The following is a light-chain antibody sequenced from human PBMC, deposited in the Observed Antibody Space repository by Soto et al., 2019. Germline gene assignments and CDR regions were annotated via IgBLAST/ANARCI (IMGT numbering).Light chain of an antibody. CDR2: TSS. Sequence: DIQMTQSPSYLSASVGDKVTLTCRASQSISGYLNWYHQKPGKAPAMVIHTSSTLQSGVPSRYRGTRSGTEFTLTISSLQPEDFAVYYCQQYGSSPKTFGQGTKLEIK. CDR3: QQYGSSPKT. CDR1: QSISGY. V-gene: IGKV1-39*02. J-gene: IGKJ2*01.